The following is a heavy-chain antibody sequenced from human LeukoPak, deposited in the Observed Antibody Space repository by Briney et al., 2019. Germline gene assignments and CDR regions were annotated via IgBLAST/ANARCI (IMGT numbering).Heavy chain of an antibody. CDR1: GFTFSSYS. V-gene: IGHV3-21*01. CDR3: ARREGRTTGWFDP. Sequence: GGSLRLSCAASGFTFSSYSMNWVRQAPGKGLESVSSISSSSSYIYYADSVKGRFTISRENAKNSLYLQMNSLRAEDTAVYYCARREGRTTGWFDPWGQGTLVSVSS. CDR2: ISSSSSYI. D-gene: IGHD1-7*01. J-gene: IGHJ5*02.